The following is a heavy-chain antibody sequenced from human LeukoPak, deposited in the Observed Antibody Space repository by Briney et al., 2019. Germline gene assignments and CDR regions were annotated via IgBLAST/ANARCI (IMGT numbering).Heavy chain of an antibody. Sequence: SQTLSLTCTVSGGSISSGDYYWSWIRQPPGKGLEWIGYIYYSGSTYYNPSLKSRVTISVDTSKNQFSLKLSSVTAADTAVYYCARDLRFLEYVDYWGQGTLVTVSS. CDR2: IYYSGST. J-gene: IGHJ4*02. CDR1: GGSISSGDYY. CDR3: ARDLRFLEYVDY. D-gene: IGHD3-3*01. V-gene: IGHV4-30-4*01.